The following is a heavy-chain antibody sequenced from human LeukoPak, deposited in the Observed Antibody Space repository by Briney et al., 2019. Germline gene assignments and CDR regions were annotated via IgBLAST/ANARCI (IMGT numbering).Heavy chain of an antibody. Sequence: GGSLRLSCTASGFXFSSYWMGWVRQAPGKGLEWVAHIKEDGSEKYYVDSVKGRFTISRDNGENSLYLEMNNLRAQDTAVYYCARALVGDGASAYWGQGTLVTVSS. CDR3: ARALVGDGASAY. D-gene: IGHD4/OR15-4a*01. CDR1: GFXFSSYW. J-gene: IGHJ4*02. V-gene: IGHV3-7*05. CDR2: IKEDGSEK.